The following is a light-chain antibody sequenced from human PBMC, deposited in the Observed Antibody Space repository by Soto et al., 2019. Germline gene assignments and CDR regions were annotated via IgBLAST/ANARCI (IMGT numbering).Light chain of an antibody. CDR1: QSVSSY. J-gene: IGKJ3*01. CDR3: QQRSNWPPLFT. V-gene: IGKV3-11*01. Sequence: EIVLTQSPATLSLSPGERATLSCRASQSVSSYLAWYQQKPGQAPSLLIYDTSNRATGIPARFSGSGSGTDFTLTISSLEPEGFAVYYCQQRSNWPPLFTFGPGTKVYIK. CDR2: DTS.